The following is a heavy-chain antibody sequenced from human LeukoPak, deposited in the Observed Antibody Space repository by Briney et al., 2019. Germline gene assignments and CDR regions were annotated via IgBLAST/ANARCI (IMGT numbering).Heavy chain of an antibody. CDR1: GFTFSSHW. Sequence: TGGSLRLSCAASGFTFSSHWMHWVRQAPGKGLEWVSYISSSSSYTNYADSVKGRFTISRDNAKNSLYLQMNSLRAEDTAVYYCARAKQWLVGDYFDYWGQGTLVTVSS. CDR2: ISSSSSYT. V-gene: IGHV3-21*05. D-gene: IGHD6-19*01. CDR3: ARAKQWLVGDYFDY. J-gene: IGHJ4*02.